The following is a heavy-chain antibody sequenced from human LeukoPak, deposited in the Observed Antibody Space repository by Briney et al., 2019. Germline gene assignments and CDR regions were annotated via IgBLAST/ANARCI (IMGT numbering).Heavy chain of an antibody. CDR2: LSASGGGT. Sequence: PGGSLRLSCAASGFTFSSYAMTWVRQAPGKGLEWVSALSASGGGTYYADSVKGRFTISRDNSKNTMYLQMNSLRAEDTAVYYCAKTQGGDYFFGPWGQETLVTVS. J-gene: IGHJ5*02. V-gene: IGHV3-23*01. CDR3: AKTQGGDYFFGP. D-gene: IGHD4-17*01. CDR1: GFTFSSYA.